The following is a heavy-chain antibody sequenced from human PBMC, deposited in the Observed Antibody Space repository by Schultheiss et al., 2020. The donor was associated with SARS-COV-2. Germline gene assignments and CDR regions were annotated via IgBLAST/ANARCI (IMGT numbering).Heavy chain of an antibody. D-gene: IGHD3-3*01. CDR1: GGSISSSSYY. CDR2: INHSGST. V-gene: IGHV4-34*01. CDR3: ARQMGQWDFWSGSPHWFDP. J-gene: IGHJ5*02. Sequence: SETLSLTCAVYGGSISSSSYYWSWIRQPPGKGLEWIGEINHSGSTNYNPSLKSRVTISVDTSKNQFSLKLSSVTAADTAVYYCARQMGQWDFWSGSPHWFDPWGQGTLVTVSS.